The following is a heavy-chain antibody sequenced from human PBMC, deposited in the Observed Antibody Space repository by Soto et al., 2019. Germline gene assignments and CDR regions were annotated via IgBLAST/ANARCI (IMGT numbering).Heavy chain of an antibody. CDR1: GFTFDSYA. CDR3: AKDTVGGYSFWSGYYSDGLDV. J-gene: IGHJ3*01. CDR2: ISGSADGT. V-gene: IGHV3-23*01. Sequence: EVKLLESGGGLAQPGGSLRLSCVGSGFTFDSYAISWVRQAPGERLQWITAISGSADGTDYAHSVRGRFTISRDNGKKTVDLEMDRLRVEDTAVYFCAKDTVGGYSFWSGYYSDGLDVWGQGTLVSVS. D-gene: IGHD3-3*01.